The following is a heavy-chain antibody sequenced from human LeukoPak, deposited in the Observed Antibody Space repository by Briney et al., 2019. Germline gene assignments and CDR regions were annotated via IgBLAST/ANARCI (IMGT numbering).Heavy chain of an antibody. V-gene: IGHV1-3*01. J-gene: IGHJ4*02. Sequence: ASVKVSCKSSGYTFTTYAMHWVRQAPAQRLEWMGWINAGNGNTKYSQKFQGRVTITRDTSASTAYMELSSLRSEDTAVYYCARGWWSVYGSGSYYNLDYWGQGTLVTVSS. CDR1: GYTFTTYA. CDR2: INAGNGNT. D-gene: IGHD3-10*01. CDR3: ARGWWSVYGSGSYYNLDY.